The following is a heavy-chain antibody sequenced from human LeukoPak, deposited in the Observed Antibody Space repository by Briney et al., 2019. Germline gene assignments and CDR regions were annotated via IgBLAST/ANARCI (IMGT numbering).Heavy chain of an antibody. V-gene: IGHV3-74*01. CDR2: IKGDGIST. Sequence: GGSLRLSCAASGFTFSSYWMHWVRQAPGKGLVWVSRIKGDGISTNYADSVKGRFTISRDIAKNTLYLQMNSLRAEDTGAYYCAKDHYWSIDYWGRGTLVTVPS. D-gene: IGHD3-3*01. J-gene: IGHJ4*02. CDR1: GFTFSSYW. CDR3: AKDHYWSIDY.